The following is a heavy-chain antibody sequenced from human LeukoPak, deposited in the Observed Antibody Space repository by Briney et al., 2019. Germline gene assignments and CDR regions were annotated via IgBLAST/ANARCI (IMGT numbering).Heavy chain of an antibody. J-gene: IGHJ4*02. CDR1: GYSFTSYG. Sequence: ASVKVSCKASGYSFTSYGISWVRQAPGQGLEWTGWTSTYNANTNYALKLQGRVTLTTDTSTSTAYMELKSLRSDDTAVYYCAREECSIGVCYPSGYWGQGTLVTVSS. CDR2: TSTYNANT. D-gene: IGHD2-8*01. V-gene: IGHV1-18*01. CDR3: AREECSIGVCYPSGY.